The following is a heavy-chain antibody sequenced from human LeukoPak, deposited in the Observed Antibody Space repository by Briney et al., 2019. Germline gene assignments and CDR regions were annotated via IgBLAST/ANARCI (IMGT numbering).Heavy chain of an antibody. D-gene: IGHD2-2*01. CDR1: GYTFTSYY. CDR3: ARGSVPAVALYYYGMDV. J-gene: IGHJ6*02. Sequence: ASVKVSCKASGYTFTSYYMHWVRQPPGQGLEWMGIINPSGGSTSYARKFQGRVTMTRDTSTSTVYMELSSLRSEDTAVYYCARGSVPAVALYYYGMDVWGQGTTVTVSS. CDR2: INPSGGST. V-gene: IGHV1-46*01.